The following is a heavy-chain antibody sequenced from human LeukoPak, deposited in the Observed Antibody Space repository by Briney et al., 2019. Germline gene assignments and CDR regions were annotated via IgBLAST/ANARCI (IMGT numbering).Heavy chain of an antibody. CDR2: ISSSSSYI. D-gene: IGHD3-22*01. J-gene: IGHJ3*02. CDR3: ARVEGYYDSSGYFDAFDI. Sequence: GGSLRLSCAASGFTFSSYSMKWVRQAAGKGLEWVSSISSSSSYIYYADSVKGRFTISRDNAKNSLYLQMNSLRAEDTAVYYCARVEGYYDSSGYFDAFDIWGQGTMVTVSS. CDR1: GFTFSSYS. V-gene: IGHV3-21*01.